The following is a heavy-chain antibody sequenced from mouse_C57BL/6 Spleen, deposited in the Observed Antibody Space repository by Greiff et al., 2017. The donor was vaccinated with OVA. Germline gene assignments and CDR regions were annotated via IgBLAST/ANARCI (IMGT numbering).Heavy chain of an antibody. CDR2: ISSGGSYT. V-gene: IGHV5-6*01. CDR3: ARHRGLGAIMGYAMDY. CDR1: GFTFSSYG. J-gene: IGHJ4*01. D-gene: IGHD3-1*01. Sequence: EVMLVESGGDLVKPGGSLKLSCAASGFTFSSYGMSWVRQTPDKRLEWVATISSGGSYTYYPDSVKGRFTISRDNAKNTLYLQMGSLKSEDTAMYYCARHRGLGAIMGYAMDYWGQGTSVTVSS.